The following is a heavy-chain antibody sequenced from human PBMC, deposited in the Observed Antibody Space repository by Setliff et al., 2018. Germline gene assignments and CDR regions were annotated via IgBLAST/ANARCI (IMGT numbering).Heavy chain of an antibody. D-gene: IGHD2-21*02. V-gene: IGHV3-23*01. Sequence: GGSLRLSCAASGFSFSSYAMTWVRQAPGKGLEWVSAISAGGGSTYSADSVKGRFTISRDNSENTLYLQMNSLRAEDTAVYYCARNWATAQHYYYGMDVWGQGTTVTVSS. CDR2: ISAGGGST. J-gene: IGHJ6*02. CDR3: ARNWATAQHYYYGMDV. CDR1: GFSFSSYA.